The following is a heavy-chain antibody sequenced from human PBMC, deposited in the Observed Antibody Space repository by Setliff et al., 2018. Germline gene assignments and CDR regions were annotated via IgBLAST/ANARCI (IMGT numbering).Heavy chain of an antibody. D-gene: IGHD3-22*01. CDR2: IYSGGYT. Sequence: PGGSLRLSCAASGFTVSSSYMSWVRQAPGKGLEWVSIIYSGGYTNYADSVKGRFTISRDNSKNTLYLQMNSLRAEDTAVYYCARSGYYSIDAFDIWGQGTMVTVSS. CDR1: GFTVSSSY. J-gene: IGHJ3*02. CDR3: ARSGYYSIDAFDI. V-gene: IGHV3-53*01.